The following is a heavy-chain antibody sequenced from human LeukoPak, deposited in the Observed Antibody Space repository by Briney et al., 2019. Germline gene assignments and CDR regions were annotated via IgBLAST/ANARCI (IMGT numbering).Heavy chain of an antibody. Sequence: SETLSLTCSVSGGSISSYYWAWIRQPPGKGLEWLGFIYYTGIISHNPSLESRVTMSVDTYDNQFSLRLNSVSAADTAVYYCARLYSSGWRSNYYFDYWGQGTLVTVPS. D-gene: IGHD6-19*01. J-gene: IGHJ4*02. CDR2: IYYTGII. CDR3: ARLYSSGWRSNYYFDY. V-gene: IGHV4-59*08. CDR1: GGSISSYY.